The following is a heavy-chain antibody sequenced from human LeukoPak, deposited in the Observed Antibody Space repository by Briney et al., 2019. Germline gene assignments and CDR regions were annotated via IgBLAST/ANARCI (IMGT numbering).Heavy chain of an antibody. Sequence: GGSLRLSCVTSGFIFSNYAFHRVRQSPDEGLEWVALFSYDGIHEYYTDSVKGRFTMSRDSSKNTLYLQMNSLRSEDTAVYYCARDYRGNYFDYWGQGTLVTVSS. J-gene: IGHJ4*02. CDR1: GFIFSNYA. CDR3: ARDYRGNYFDY. D-gene: IGHD4-11*01. CDR2: FSYDGIHE. V-gene: IGHV3-30*10.